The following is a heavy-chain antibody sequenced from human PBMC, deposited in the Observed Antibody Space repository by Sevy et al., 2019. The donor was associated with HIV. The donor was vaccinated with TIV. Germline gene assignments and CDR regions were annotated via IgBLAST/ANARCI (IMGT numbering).Heavy chain of an antibody. V-gene: IGHV3-23*01. D-gene: IGHD3-22*01. Sequence: GGSLRLSCVASGFTFSSYAMSWVRQAPGKGLEWVSAISGSGGSTYYADSVKGRFTISRDNSKNTLYLQMNSLRAEDTAVYYCAKEGQDSSGYYYYYGMDVWGQGTTVTVSS. CDR1: GFTFSSYA. CDR3: AKEGQDSSGYYYYYGMDV. J-gene: IGHJ6*02. CDR2: ISGSGGST.